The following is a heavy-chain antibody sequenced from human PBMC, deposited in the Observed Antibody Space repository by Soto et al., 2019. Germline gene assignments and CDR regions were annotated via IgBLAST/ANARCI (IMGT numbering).Heavy chain of an antibody. CDR2: INHSGST. D-gene: IGHD6-13*01. Sequence: LSLTCAVYGGSFSGYYWSWIRQPPGKGLEWIGEINHSGSTNYNPSLKSRVTISVDTSKNQFSLKLSSVTAADTAVYYCARDEQHFLLRYFQHWGQGTLVTVSS. CDR1: GGSFSGYY. V-gene: IGHV4-34*01. CDR3: ARDEQHFLLRYFQH. J-gene: IGHJ1*01.